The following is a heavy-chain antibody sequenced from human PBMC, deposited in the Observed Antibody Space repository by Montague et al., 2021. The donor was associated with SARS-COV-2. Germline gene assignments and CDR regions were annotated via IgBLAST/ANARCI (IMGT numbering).Heavy chain of an antibody. CDR3: ARPLLRGRYYGWDV. Sequence: SETLSLTCTVSGASINSNTYFWGWIRQPPGKGLEWIGSIYYSGSTYYNPSLKSRVTISVDTSKNQFSLKLSSVTAADTAVYYCARPLLRGRYYGWDVWGQGTTVTVSS. J-gene: IGHJ6*02. V-gene: IGHV4-39*01. CDR1: GASINSNTYF. CDR2: IYYSGST. D-gene: IGHD2-15*01.